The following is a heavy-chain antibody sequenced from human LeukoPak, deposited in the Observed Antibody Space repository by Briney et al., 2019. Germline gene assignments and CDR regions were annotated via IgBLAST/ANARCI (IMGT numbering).Heavy chain of an antibody. Sequence: PGGSLRLSCATSGFTVNGHPMHWVRQAPGKGLEWVAVVSSVGNNKYYTDSVKGRFTVSRDDSNNMVYLHMTGLRSEDSAVYFCARAPSEWDLLLNRFDSWGQGTLATVSS. J-gene: IGHJ4*02. CDR1: GFTVNGHP. V-gene: IGHV3-30*04. CDR3: ARAPSEWDLLLNRFDS. D-gene: IGHD1-26*01. CDR2: VSSVGNNK.